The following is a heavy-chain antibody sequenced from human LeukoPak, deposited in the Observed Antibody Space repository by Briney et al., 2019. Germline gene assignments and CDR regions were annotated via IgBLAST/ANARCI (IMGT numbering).Heavy chain of an antibody. J-gene: IGHJ4*02. CDR3: APSPFDSSWHYFDY. CDR2: ISAYNGGT. D-gene: IGHD6-13*01. V-gene: IGHV1-2*02. Sequence: ASVKVSCKASGYTFTSYSINWVRQAPGQGLEWMGRISAYNGGTNYAQKFQGRVTMTRDTSISTAYMELSRLTSDDTAVYYCAPSPFDSSWHYFDYWGQGTLVTVSS. CDR1: GYTFTSYS.